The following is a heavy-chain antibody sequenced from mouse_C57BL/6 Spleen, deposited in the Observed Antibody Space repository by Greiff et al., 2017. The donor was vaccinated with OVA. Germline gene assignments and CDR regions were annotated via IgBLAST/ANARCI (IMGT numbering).Heavy chain of an antibody. CDR2: ISSGSSTI. Sequence: EVKLMESGGGLVKPGGSLKLSCAASGFTFSDYGMHWVRQAPEKGLEWVAYISSGSSTISYADTVKGRFTLSRDNAKHTLFMQMTSLRSENTAMYYVERQSNYVPFAYWGTGTLVTVSA. J-gene: IGHJ3*01. V-gene: IGHV5-17*01. D-gene: IGHD2-5*01. CDR1: GFTFSDYG. CDR3: ERQSNYVPFAY.